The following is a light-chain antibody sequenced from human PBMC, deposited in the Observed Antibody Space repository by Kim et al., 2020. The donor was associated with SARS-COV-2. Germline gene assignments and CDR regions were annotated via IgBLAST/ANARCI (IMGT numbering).Light chain of an antibody. J-gene: IGLJ2*01. CDR3: LLSYSGARPVV. Sequence: QAVVTQEPSLTVSPGGPVTLTCGSSTGAVTSGHYPYWFQQKPGQAPRTLIYDTSNKHSWTPARFSGSLLGGKAALTLSGAQPEDEAEYYCLLSYSGARPVVFGGGTQLTVL. CDR1: TGAVTSGHY. CDR2: DTS. V-gene: IGLV7-46*01.